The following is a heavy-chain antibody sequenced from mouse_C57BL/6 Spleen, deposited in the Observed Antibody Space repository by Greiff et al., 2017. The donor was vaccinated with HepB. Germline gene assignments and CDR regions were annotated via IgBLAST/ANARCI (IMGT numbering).Heavy chain of an antibody. CDR2: IHPNSGST. CDR3: ARGGLGPYFDY. D-gene: IGHD4-1*01. V-gene: IGHV1-64*01. J-gene: IGHJ2*01. CDR1: GYTFTSYW. Sequence: QVQLQQPGAELVKPGASVKLSCKASGYTFTSYWMHWVKQRPGQGLEWIGMIHPNSGSTNYNEKFKSKATLTVDKSSSTAYMQRSRLTSEDSAVYYCARGGLGPYFDYWGQGTTLTVSS.